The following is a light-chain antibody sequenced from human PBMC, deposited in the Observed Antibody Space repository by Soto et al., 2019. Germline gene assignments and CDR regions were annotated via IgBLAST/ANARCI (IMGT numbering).Light chain of an antibody. Sequence: QSVLTQPPSASGTPGQRVTISCSGSSSSIGSNFVYWYQQFPGTAPKLLIYRNNQRPSGVPDRFSGSKSGTSASLAISGLRSEDEADYYCAAWDDSLSGRVFGGGTKLTVL. CDR2: RNN. CDR1: SSSIGSNF. V-gene: IGLV1-47*01. CDR3: AAWDDSLSGRV. J-gene: IGLJ2*01.